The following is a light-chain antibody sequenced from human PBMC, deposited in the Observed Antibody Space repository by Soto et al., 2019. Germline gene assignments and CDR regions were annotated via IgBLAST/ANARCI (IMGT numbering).Light chain of an antibody. CDR2: EVN. J-gene: IGLJ1*01. Sequence: QSVLTQPASVSGSPGQSITISCTGTSSDVGGYNYVSWYQQHPGNAPRLMIYEVNNRPSGVPNRFSGSKSGNTASLAISVLQAEDEADYYCGSKTSSRTPFVFGTGTKVTVL. V-gene: IGLV2-14*01. CDR1: SSDVGGYNY. CDR3: GSKTSSRTPFV.